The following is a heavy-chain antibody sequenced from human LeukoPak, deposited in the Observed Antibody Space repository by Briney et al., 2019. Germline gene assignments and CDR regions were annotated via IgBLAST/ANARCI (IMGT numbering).Heavy chain of an antibody. D-gene: IGHD6-19*01. CDR1: GFIFSDYG. Sequence: GGSLRLSCEVSGFIFSDYGMHWVRQAPGKGLEWVALIWYDGRTKFHADSVKGRFTISRDNSANTLYLQMSSLRVEDTAVYYCAREWGRIAVAGGPGYWGQGALVTVSS. V-gene: IGHV3-33*01. CDR3: AREWGRIAVAGGPGY. CDR2: IWYDGRTK. J-gene: IGHJ4*02.